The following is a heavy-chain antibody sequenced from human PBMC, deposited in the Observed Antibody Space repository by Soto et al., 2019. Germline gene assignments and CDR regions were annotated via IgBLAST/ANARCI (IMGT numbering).Heavy chain of an antibody. CDR3: ASTYYDFWSGPTYYFDY. CDR2: IYYSGST. Sequence: QLQLQESGPGLVKPSETLSLTCTVSGVSISSSSYYWGWIRQPPGKGLEWIGSIYYSGSTYYNPSLMRRVTISVDTSTNRFSLKMSSVTAAHTAVYYCASTYYDFWSGPTYYFDYWGQGTLVTVSS. CDR1: GVSISSSSYY. D-gene: IGHD3-3*01. J-gene: IGHJ4*02. V-gene: IGHV4-39*01.